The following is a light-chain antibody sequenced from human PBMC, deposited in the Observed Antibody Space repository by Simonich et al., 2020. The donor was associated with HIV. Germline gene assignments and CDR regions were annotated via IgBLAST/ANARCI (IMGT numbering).Light chain of an antibody. CDR3: SSYTSSSTLV. J-gene: IGLJ2*01. V-gene: IGLV2-14*01. Sequence: QSTLTQPTSVSGSPGQSITISCTGTSSDVGGYHYFSWYQQHPGKAPKLIIYDVTHRPSGVSNRFSGSKSANTASLTISGLQAEDEADYYCSSYTSSSTLVFGGGTKLTVL. CDR1: SSDVGGYHY. CDR2: DVT.